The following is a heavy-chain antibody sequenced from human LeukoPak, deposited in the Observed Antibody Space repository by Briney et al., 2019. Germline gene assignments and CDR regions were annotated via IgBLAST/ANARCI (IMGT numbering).Heavy chain of an antibody. D-gene: IGHD4-11*01. CDR2: IIPIFGTA. J-gene: IGHJ6*03. CDR1: GGTFSSYA. CDR3: ARGSDDYSDKRYYYYMDV. Sequence: ASVKVSCKASGGTFSSYAISWVRQAPGQGLEWMGGIIPIFGTANYAQKFQGRVTITTDESTSTAYMELSSLRSEDTAVYHCARGSDDYSDKRYYYYMDVWGKGTTVTVSS. V-gene: IGHV1-69*05.